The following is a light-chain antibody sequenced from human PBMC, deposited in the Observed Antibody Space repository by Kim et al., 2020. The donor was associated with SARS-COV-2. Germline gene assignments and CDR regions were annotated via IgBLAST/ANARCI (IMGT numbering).Light chain of an antibody. V-gene: IGLV3-1*01. CDR1: NSGDEY. CDR2: QDS. CDR3: QAWDSSIGV. Sequence: SYELTQPPSVSVTPGQTATITCSGDNSGDEYASVYRHKQRQATVLVLYQDSNRPSGSAERFPGSNSGNRATLTIAGTQAMAEADDYCQAWDSSIGVFGGG. J-gene: IGLJ2*01.